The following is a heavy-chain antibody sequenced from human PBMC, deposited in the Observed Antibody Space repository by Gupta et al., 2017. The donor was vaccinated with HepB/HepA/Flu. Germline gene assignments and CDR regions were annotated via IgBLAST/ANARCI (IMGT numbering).Heavy chain of an antibody. Sequence: VQLVESGGGLVQPGGSLRLSCAASGFTFTNYWMSWVRQAPGKGLEWVDNIKQDGTEQYSLDSVRGRFTVSRDNAKNSVYLHVNSLRVEDTAVYYCARLELANYFYGMDVWGQGTTVTVSS. J-gene: IGHJ6*02. CDR1: GFTFTNYW. D-gene: IGHD1-7*01. CDR3: ARLELANYFYGMDV. V-gene: IGHV3-7*01. CDR2: IKQDGTEQ.